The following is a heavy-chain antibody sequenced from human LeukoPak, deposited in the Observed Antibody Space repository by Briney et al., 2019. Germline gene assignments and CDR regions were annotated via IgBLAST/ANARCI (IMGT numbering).Heavy chain of an antibody. CDR1: GFTFDDYA. CDR2: ISWNSGSI. J-gene: IGHJ3*02. Sequence: GGSLRLSCAASGFTFDDYAMHWVRQAPGKGLEWVSGISWNSGSIGYADSVKGRFTISRDNAKNSLYLQMNSLRAEDTALYYCAKNAYSSGWEDDAFDIWGQGTMVTVSS. CDR3: AKNAYSSGWEDDAFDI. D-gene: IGHD6-19*01. V-gene: IGHV3-9*01.